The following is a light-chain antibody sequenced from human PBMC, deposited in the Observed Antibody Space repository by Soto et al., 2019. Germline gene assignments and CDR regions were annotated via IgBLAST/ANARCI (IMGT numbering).Light chain of an antibody. Sequence: EVVLTQSPGTLSLPPGERATLSCRASQSITSSFLAWYQQKPGQAPRPLIYGASSRATGIPARFSGSGSGTDFILTISSLEPEDFAVYYCQQRSNWPQTFGQGTKVDIK. V-gene: IGKV3D-20*02. CDR1: QSITSSF. J-gene: IGKJ1*01. CDR2: GAS. CDR3: QQRSNWPQT.